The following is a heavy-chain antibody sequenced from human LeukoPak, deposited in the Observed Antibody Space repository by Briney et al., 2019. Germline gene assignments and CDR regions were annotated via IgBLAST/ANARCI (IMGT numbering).Heavy chain of an antibody. CDR2: INHSGST. Sequence: SETLSLTCIVSGGSISSSTSYWGWIRQSPGKGLEWIGEINHSGSTNYNPSLKSRVTISVDTSKNQFSLKLSSVTAADTAVYYCARGTYSSSWYRDYYYYYMDVWGKGTTVTISS. D-gene: IGHD6-13*01. J-gene: IGHJ6*03. CDR1: GGSISSSTSY. V-gene: IGHV4-39*07. CDR3: ARGTYSSSWYRDYYYYYMDV.